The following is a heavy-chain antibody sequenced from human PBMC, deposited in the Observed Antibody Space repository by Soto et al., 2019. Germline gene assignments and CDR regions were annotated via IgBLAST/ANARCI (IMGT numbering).Heavy chain of an antibody. V-gene: IGHV4-31*03. CDR2: IYYSGST. D-gene: IGHD5-12*01. Sequence: TLSLTCTVSGGSISSGGYYWSWIRQHPGKGLEWIGYIYYSGSTYYNPSLKSRVTISVDTSKNQFSLKLNSVTAADTAVYYCARDRGYSGYDIFDAFDIWGQGTMVTVSS. J-gene: IGHJ3*02. CDR1: GGSISSGGYY. CDR3: ARDRGYSGYDIFDAFDI.